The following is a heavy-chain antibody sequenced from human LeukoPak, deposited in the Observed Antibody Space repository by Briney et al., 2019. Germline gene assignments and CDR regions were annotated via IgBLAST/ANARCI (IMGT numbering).Heavy chain of an antibody. CDR1: GFTFSDYS. J-gene: IGHJ4*02. CDR3: AGGSHRGAWLIDY. D-gene: IGHD3-10*01. Sequence: GGSLRLSCVTSGFTFSDYSMNWVRQAPGTGPQWISFLDASGDNIDYADSVRGRFTISRDNAKNSLYLHMNSLGDDDTAVYYCAGGSHRGAWLIDYWGQGTLVTVSS. V-gene: IGHV3-48*02. CDR2: LDASGDNI.